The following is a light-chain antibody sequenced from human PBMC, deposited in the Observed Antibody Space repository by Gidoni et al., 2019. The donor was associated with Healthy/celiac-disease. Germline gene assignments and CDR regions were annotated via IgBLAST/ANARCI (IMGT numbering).Light chain of an antibody. J-gene: IGKJ1*01. CDR3: QQSNSTPPVT. CDR1: QSISSY. V-gene: IGKV1-39*01. CDR2: AAS. Sequence: DIQMTQSPPSLSASVGDRVTITCRASQSISSYLNWYQQKPGQAPKLLIYAASSRQSGIPARFSGSGSGTEFTLTISSLQPEDFATYYCQQSNSTPPVTFGQGTKVEIK.